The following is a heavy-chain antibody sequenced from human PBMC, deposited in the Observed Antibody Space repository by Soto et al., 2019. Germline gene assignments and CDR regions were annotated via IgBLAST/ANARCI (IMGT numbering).Heavy chain of an antibody. Sequence: SETLSLTCAFSGCSISTSNWWSWVRQPPGKGLEWIGEVYHSGSTNYNPSFKSRVAMSVDKSKNQFSLKLNSVTAADTAMYYCARGSTTEKVDSWGQGILVTVSS. CDR1: GCSISTSNW. V-gene: IGHV4-4*02. J-gene: IGHJ4*02. CDR3: ARGSTTEKVDS. CDR2: VYHSGST.